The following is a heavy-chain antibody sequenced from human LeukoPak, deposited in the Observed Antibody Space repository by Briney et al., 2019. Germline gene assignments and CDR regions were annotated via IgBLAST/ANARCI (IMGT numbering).Heavy chain of an antibody. J-gene: IGHJ3*02. V-gene: IGHV1-69*04. D-gene: IGHD4-17*01. CDR1: GGTFSSYA. CDR2: IIPIFCIA. CDR3: ARGGSSLTTVTIDAFDI. Sequence: SVKVSCKASGGTFSSYAISWVRQAPGQGLEWMGRIIPIFCIANYAQKFQGRVTITADKSTSTAYMELSSLRSEDTAVYYCARGGSSLTTVTIDAFDIWGQGTMVTVSS.